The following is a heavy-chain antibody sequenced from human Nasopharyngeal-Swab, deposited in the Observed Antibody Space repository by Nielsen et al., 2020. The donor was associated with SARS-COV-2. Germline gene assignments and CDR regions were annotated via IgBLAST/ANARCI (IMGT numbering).Heavy chain of an antibody. CDR1: GFTFSGSA. J-gene: IGHJ5*02. V-gene: IGHV3-73*01. CDR3: TRPWAAASGHTALFLGFDP. Sequence: GESLKISCAASGFTFSGSAMHWVRQASEKGLEWVGRIRSKANNYATAYAASVKGRFTISRDDSKNTAYLQMNSLKTEDTAVYYCTRPWAAASGHTALFLGFDPWGQGTLVTVSS. D-gene: IGHD2-2*01. CDR2: IRSKANNYAT.